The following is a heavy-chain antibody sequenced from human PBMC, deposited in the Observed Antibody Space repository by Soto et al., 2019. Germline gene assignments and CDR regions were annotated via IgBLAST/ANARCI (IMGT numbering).Heavy chain of an antibody. Sequence: GASVKVSCKASGYTFTSYAMHWVRQAPGQRLEWMGWINAGNGNTKYSQKFQGRVTITRDTSASTAYMELSSLRSEDTAVYYCARDWQNDDYIWGSYDYWGQGTLVTVSS. J-gene: IGHJ4*02. CDR1: GYTFTSYA. CDR2: INAGNGNT. V-gene: IGHV1-3*01. D-gene: IGHD3-16*01. CDR3: ARDWQNDDYIWGSYDY.